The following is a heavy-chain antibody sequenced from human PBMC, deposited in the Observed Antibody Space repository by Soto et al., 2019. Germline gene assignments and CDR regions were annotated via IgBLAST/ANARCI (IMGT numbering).Heavy chain of an antibody. J-gene: IGHJ6*02. Sequence: QVQLVQSGAEEKKPGASVKVSCKASGYTFTSYAMHWVRQAPGQRLEWMGWINAGNGNTKYSQKFQGRVTITRDTAASTAYMELSSLRSEETAVYYCARDPSYYGMDVWGQGTTVTVSS. V-gene: IGHV1-3*05. CDR1: GYTFTSYA. CDR3: ARDPSYYGMDV. CDR2: INAGNGNT.